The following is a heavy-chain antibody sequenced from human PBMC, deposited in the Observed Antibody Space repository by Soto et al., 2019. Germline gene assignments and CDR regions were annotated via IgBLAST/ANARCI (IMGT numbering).Heavy chain of an antibody. V-gene: IGHV4-59*01. CDR3: ARVNWNYVYYYMDV. D-gene: IGHD1-1*01. J-gene: IGHJ6*03. CDR1: GGSISSYY. Sequence: SETLSLTCTVSGGSISSYYWSWIRQPPGKGLEWIGYIYYSGSTNYNPSPKSRVTISVDTSKNQFSLKLSSVTAADTAVYYCARVNWNYVYYYMDVWGKGTTVTVSS. CDR2: IYYSGST.